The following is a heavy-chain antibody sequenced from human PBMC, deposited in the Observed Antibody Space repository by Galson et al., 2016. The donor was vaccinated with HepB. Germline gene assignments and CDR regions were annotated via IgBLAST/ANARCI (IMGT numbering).Heavy chain of an antibody. J-gene: IGHJ6*02. CDR2: ISYDGSNK. D-gene: IGHD4-17*01. CDR3: AKTHDYGDYGFDYYYYYGMDV. V-gene: IGHV3-30*18. Sequence: SLRLSCAASGFTFSSYGMHWVRQAPGKGLEWVAVISYDGSNKYYADSVKGRFTISRDNSKNTLYLQMNSLRAEDTAVYYCAKTHDYGDYGFDYYYYYGMDVWGQGTRVTVSS. CDR1: GFTFSSYG.